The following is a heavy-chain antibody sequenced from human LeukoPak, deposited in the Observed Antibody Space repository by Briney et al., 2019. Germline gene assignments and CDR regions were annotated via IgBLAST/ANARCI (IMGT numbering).Heavy chain of an antibody. CDR3: ARDRDWHHNSSGWRD. J-gene: IGHJ4*02. V-gene: IGHV1-18*01. CDR1: GYTFTSYG. Sequence: ASVKVSCKASGYTFTSYGISWVRQAPGQGLEWMGWISAYNGNTNYAQKLQGRVTMTTDTSTSTAYMELRSLRSDDTAVYYCARDRDWHHNSSGWRDWGQGTLVTVSP. D-gene: IGHD6-19*01. CDR2: ISAYNGNT.